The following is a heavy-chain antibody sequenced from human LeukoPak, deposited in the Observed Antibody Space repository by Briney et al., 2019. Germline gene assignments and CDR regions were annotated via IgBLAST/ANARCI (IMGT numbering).Heavy chain of an antibody. CDR3: ARDPAYDSSGYSPFDY. Sequence: GGSLRLSCAASGFTFSSYAMHWVRQAPGKGLEWVAVISYGGSNKYYADSVKGRFTISRDNSKNTLYLQMNSLRAEDTAVYYCARDPAYDSSGYSPFDYWGQGTLVTVSS. V-gene: IGHV3-30*04. J-gene: IGHJ4*02. CDR1: GFTFSSYA. D-gene: IGHD3-22*01. CDR2: ISYGGSNK.